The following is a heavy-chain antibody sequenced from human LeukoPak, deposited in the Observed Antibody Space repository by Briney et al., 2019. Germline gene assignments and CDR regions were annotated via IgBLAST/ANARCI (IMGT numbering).Heavy chain of an antibody. V-gene: IGHV1-2*02. CDR2: INPNSGGT. CDR3: ARAYYDILNWFDP. J-gene: IGHJ5*02. Sequence: ASVKVSCKASGYIFTGYYMHWVRQAPGQGLEWMGWINPNSGGTNYAQKFQGRVTMTRDTSISTAYMELSRLRSDDTAVYYCARAYYDILNWFDPWGQGTLVTVSS. CDR1: GYIFTGYY. D-gene: IGHD3-9*01.